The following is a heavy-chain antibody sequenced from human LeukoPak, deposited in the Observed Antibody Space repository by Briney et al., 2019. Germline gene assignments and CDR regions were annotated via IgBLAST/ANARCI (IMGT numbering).Heavy chain of an antibody. CDR1: GGSISSSYN. CDR2: IYYTGNT. V-gene: IGHV4-39*01. CDR3: ARHTPTVTLDY. J-gene: IGHJ4*02. Sequence: SETLSLTCTVSGGSISSSYNWGLIRQPPGKGLEWIGSIYYTGNTYYNASLKSRVSISVDTSKNQFSLKLSSVTAADTAVYYCARHTPTVTLDYWGQGTTVTVSS. D-gene: IGHD4-17*01.